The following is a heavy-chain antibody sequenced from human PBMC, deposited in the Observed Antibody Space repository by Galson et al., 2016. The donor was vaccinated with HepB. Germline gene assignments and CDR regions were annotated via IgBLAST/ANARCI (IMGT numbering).Heavy chain of an antibody. V-gene: IGHV5-10-1*01. J-gene: IGHJ5*02. CDR3: ARRRAVRGWGLDP. Sequence: QSGAEVKMPGASLRISCKGSGYSFTNHWITWVRQMPGKGLEWMGRIDPGDSNTDYSPSFQGHVTLSVDKSISVFYLQWSSLKASDTATYYCARRRAVRGWGLDPWGQGTLVTVSS. D-gene: IGHD3-16*01. CDR1: GYSFTNHW. CDR2: IDPGDSNT.